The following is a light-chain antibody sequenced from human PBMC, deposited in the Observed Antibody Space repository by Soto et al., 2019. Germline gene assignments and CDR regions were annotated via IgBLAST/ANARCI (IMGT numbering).Light chain of an antibody. J-gene: IGKJ1*01. Sequence: DIVMTQSPDSLAVSLGERATINCKSSQSVLYSSNNKNYLAWYQQKPGQPPKLLIYWASTRESGVPDRFSGSGSGTDFTLTISSLQAEDVAVYYFQQDYRSPPTCGQGTNVEIK. CDR2: WAS. CDR1: QSVLYSSNNKNY. V-gene: IGKV4-1*01. CDR3: QQDYRSPPT.